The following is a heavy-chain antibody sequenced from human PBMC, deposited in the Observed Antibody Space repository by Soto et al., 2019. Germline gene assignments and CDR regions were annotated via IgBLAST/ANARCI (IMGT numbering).Heavy chain of an antibody. J-gene: IGHJ4*02. Sequence: QVQLVESGGGVVQPGRSLRLSCAASGFTFSTYGMHWVRQAPGKGLEWVAVISYDGINKYYPDSVKGRFTISRDNSKNTLYLQTNSLRAEDTAVYYCAKCMWEYSGYDADFDYWGQGTLVTVSS. D-gene: IGHD5-12*01. V-gene: IGHV3-30*18. CDR2: ISYDGINK. CDR1: GFTFSTYG. CDR3: AKCMWEYSGYDADFDY.